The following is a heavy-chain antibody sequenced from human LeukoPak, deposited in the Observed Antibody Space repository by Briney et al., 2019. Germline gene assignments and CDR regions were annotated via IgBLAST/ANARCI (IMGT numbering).Heavy chain of an antibody. CDR3: AKDGGGRYDILTGRGRNYYYYYYMDV. CDR2: ISSSSSYI. CDR1: GFTFSSYS. J-gene: IGHJ6*03. D-gene: IGHD3-9*01. V-gene: IGHV3-21*04. Sequence: GGSLRLSCAASGFTFSSYSMNWVRQAPGKGLEWVSSISSSSSYIYYADSVKGRFTISRDNAKNSLYLQMNSLRAEDMALYYCAKDGGGRYDILTGRGRNYYYYYYMDVWGKGTTVTVSS.